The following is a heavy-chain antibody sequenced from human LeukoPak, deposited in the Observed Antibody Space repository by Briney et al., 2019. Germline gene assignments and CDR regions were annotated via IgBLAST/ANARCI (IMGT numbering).Heavy chain of an antibody. Sequence: MPSETLSLTCTVSGGSISRYYWGWLRQPAGKGLEWVGRIYTSGSTNYNPSLKSRVSMSVDTSKNQFSLKLSSVTAADTAVYYCAKFFTTDYYFDYWGQGTLVTVSS. D-gene: IGHD3-22*01. V-gene: IGHV4-4*07. J-gene: IGHJ4*02. CDR3: AKFFTTDYYFDY. CDR2: IYTSGST. CDR1: GGSISRYY.